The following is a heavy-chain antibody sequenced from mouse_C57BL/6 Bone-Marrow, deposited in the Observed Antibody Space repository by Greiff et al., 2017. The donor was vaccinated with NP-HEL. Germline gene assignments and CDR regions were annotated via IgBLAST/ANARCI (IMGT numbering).Heavy chain of an antibody. V-gene: IGHV1-50*01. D-gene: IGHD1-1*01. J-gene: IGHJ1*03. CDR2: IDPSDSYT. CDR1: GYTFTSYW. Sequence: VKLQQPGAELVKPGASVKLSCKASGYTFTSYWMQWVKQRPGQGLEWIGEIDPSDSYTNYNQKFKGKATLTVDTSSSTAYMQLSSLTSEDSAVYYCAREGYYGSSPYWYFDVWGTGTTVTVSS. CDR3: AREGYYGSSPYWYFDV.